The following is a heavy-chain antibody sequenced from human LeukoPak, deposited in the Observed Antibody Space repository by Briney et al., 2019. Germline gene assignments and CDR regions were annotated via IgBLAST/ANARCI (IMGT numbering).Heavy chain of an antibody. CDR2: IYTSGSS. J-gene: IGHJ5*02. Sequence: PSQTLSLTCTVSGGSISSGSYDWYWLRQPAGKGLEWIGHIYTSGSSNYNPSLKSRVTISVDTSKNQFSLKLSSVTAADTAVYYCARDYGNWFDPWGQGTLVTVSS. CDR1: GGSISSGSYD. CDR3: ARDYGNWFDP. V-gene: IGHV4-61*09. D-gene: IGHD4-17*01.